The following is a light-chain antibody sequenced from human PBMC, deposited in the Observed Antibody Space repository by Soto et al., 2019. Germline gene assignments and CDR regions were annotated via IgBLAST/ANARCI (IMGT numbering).Light chain of an antibody. CDR3: QSYDSSLSGWVV. CDR2: HNN. Sequence: QSVLTQPPSVSGAPGQRVTISCTGSSSNIGAGYDVHWYQQLPGTAPKLLISHNNNRPSGVPDRFSGSKSGTSASLAITGLKAEDEADYYCQSYDSSLSGWVVFGGGTQLTVL. CDR1: SSNIGAGYD. J-gene: IGLJ2*01. V-gene: IGLV1-40*01.